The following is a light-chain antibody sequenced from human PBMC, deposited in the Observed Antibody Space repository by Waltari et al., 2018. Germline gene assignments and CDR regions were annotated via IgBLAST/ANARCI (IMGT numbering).Light chain of an antibody. J-gene: IGKJ2*03. V-gene: IGKV1-17*01. CDR1: QGVSSY. CDR3: LQHNTYPYS. Sequence: DIQMTQSPSSLSASVGDTVTITCRASQGVSSYLNWFQQKPGKAPKLLIYAATTLQSGVPSRFSGIGSGTEFTLTISSLQPEDFAAYYCLQHNTYPYSFGQGTKVE. CDR2: AAT.